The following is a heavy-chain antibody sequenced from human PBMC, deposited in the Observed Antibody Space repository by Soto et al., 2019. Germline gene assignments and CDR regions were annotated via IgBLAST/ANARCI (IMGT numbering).Heavy chain of an antibody. CDR2: INPNSGGT. CDR3: ARASFAYFDS. V-gene: IGHV1-2*02. J-gene: IGHJ4*02. CDR1: GYTFTGYY. Sequence: VASVKVSCKASGYTFTGYYMHWVRQAPGQGLEWMGWINPNSGGTNYSQKFQGRVTMTRDTSISTVYMELSRPRSDDTAVYYCARASFAYFDSWGQGTLVTVSS. D-gene: IGHD2-21*01.